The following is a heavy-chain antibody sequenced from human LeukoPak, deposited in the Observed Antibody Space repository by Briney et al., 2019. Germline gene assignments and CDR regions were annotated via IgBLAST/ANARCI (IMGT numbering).Heavy chain of an antibody. CDR3: ARGYCSGGSCWDYYYYGMDV. D-gene: IGHD2-15*01. CDR2: ISYDGSNK. J-gene: IGHJ6*02. CDR1: GFTFSSYA. Sequence: GGSLRLSCAASGFTFSSYAMRWVRQAPGKGLEWVAVISYDGSNKYYADSVKGRFTISRDNSKNTLYLQMNSLRAEDTAVYYCARGYCSGGSCWDYYYYGMDVWGQGTTVTVSS. V-gene: IGHV3-30*04.